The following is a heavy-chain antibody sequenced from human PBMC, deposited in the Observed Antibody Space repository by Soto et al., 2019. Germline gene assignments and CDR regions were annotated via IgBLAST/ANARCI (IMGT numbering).Heavy chain of an antibody. Sequence: QVQLEQSGAEVKKPGASVKVSCKTSGYTFTSYTLHWVRQAPGQGLEWLGWINAGNGREKYSQRFEDRVSVSTAKPAATAYMEWRALRSENTAMYYCARGGGWVGEAAFDSWGQGTLVTVSS. D-gene: IGHD3-10*01. V-gene: IGHV1-3*01. J-gene: IGHJ4*02. CDR1: GYTFTSYT. CDR3: ARGGGWVGEAAFDS. CDR2: INAGNGRE.